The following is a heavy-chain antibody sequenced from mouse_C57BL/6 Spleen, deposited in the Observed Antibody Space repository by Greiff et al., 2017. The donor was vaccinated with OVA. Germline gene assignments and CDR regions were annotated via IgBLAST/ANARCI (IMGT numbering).Heavy chain of an antibody. CDR1: GYSFTGYY. CDR2: INPSTGGT. V-gene: IGHV1-42*01. D-gene: IGHD1-1*02. J-gene: IGHJ2*01. CDR3: ARGLTMDY. Sequence: VQLQQSGPELVKPGASVKISCKASGYSFTGYYMNWVKQSPEKSLEWIGEINPSTGGTTYNQKFKAKATLTVDKSSSTAYMQLKSLTSEDSAVYYCARGLTMDYWGQGTTLTVSS.